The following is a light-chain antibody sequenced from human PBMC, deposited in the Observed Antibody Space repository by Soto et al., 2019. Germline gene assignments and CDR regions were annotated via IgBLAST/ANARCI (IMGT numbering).Light chain of an antibody. Sequence: QSALTQPASVSGSPGQSITISCTGTSSDVGGYNYVSWYQQHPGKAPKLMIYDVSNRPSGVSNRFSGSKSGNTASLTISGLQAEDEADYYCSSYAGSNNYVAFGGGTKLTVL. V-gene: IGLV2-14*01. CDR3: SSYAGSNNYVA. CDR2: DVS. J-gene: IGLJ2*01. CDR1: SSDVGGYNY.